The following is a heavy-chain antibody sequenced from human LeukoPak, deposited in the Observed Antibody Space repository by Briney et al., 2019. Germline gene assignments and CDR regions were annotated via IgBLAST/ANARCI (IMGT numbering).Heavy chain of an antibody. CDR2: ISYDGSNK. D-gene: IGHD3-16*01. V-gene: IGHV3-30-3*01. CDR1: GLTVSRNY. CDR3: ARDRTFGDAFDI. J-gene: IGHJ3*02. Sequence: PGGSLRLSCAASGLTVSRNYMSWVRQAPGKGLEWVAVISYDGSNKYYADSVKGRFTISRDNSKNTLYLQMNSLRAEDTAVYYCARDRTFGDAFDIWGQGTMVTVSS.